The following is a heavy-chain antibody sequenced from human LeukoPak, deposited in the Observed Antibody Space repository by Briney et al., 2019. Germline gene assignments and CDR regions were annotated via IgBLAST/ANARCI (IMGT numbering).Heavy chain of an antibody. CDR1: GGSISSSSYY. CDR3: ARLAIVVVVAAWWETWKAFDI. D-gene: IGHD2-15*01. J-gene: IGHJ3*02. V-gene: IGHV4-39*01. CDR2: IYYSGST. Sequence: PSETLSLTCTVSGGSISSSSYYWGWIRQPPGKGLEWIGSIYYSGSTYYNPSLKSRVTISVDTSKNQFSLKLSSVTAADTAVYYCARLAIVVVVAAWWETWKAFDIWGQGTMVTVSS.